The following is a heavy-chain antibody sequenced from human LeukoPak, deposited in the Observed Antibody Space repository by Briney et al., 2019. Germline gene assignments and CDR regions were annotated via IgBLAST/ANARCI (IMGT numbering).Heavy chain of an antibody. J-gene: IGHJ4*02. CDR1: GRSISSGSYY. Sequence: SQTLSLTCTVSGRSISSGSYYWSWIRQPAGKGLEWIGRIYTSGSTNYNPSLKSRVTISVDTSKNQFSLKLSSVTAADTAVYYCARATEGYDFWSGYYNYFDYWGQGTLVTVSS. CDR2: IYTSGST. V-gene: IGHV4-61*02. CDR3: ARATEGYDFWSGYYNYFDY. D-gene: IGHD3-3*01.